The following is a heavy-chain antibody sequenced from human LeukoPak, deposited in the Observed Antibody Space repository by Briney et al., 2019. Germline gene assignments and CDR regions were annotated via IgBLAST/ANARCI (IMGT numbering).Heavy chain of an antibody. Sequence: GGSLRLSCAASGFTFSNYAMSWARQAPGKGLEWVSAISGSGGSTYYADSLKGRFTISRDNSKNTLYLQMNSLRAEDTAIYYCAKNAAFGLLDYWGQGTLVTVSS. D-gene: IGHD6-13*01. V-gene: IGHV3-23*01. CDR1: GFTFSNYA. CDR3: AKNAAFGLLDY. J-gene: IGHJ4*02. CDR2: ISGSGGST.